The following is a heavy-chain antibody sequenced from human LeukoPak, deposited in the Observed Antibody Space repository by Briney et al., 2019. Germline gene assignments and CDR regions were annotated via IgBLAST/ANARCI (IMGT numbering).Heavy chain of an antibody. CDR1: GYSFTSYW. V-gene: IGHV5-51*01. J-gene: IGHJ3*02. CDR2: IYPGDSDT. CDR3: ARHRTDSRRTRDAFGI. Sequence: GESLKISCKGSGYSFTSYWIGWVRQMPGKGLEWMGIIYPGDSDTRYSPSFQGQVTISADKSISTAYLQWSSLKASDTAMYYCARHRTDSRRTRDAFGIWGQGTMVTVSS. D-gene: IGHD3-22*01.